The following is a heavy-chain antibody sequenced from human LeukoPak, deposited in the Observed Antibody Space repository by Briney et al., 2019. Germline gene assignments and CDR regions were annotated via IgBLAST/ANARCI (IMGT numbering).Heavy chain of an antibody. V-gene: IGHV1-69*05. CDR1: GGTFSSYA. CDR2: IIPIFGTA. J-gene: IGHJ3*02. CDR3: ARFPRGGATIRYDTDAFDI. Sequence: ASVKVSCKASGGTFSSYAISWVRQAPRQGVEWMGGIIPIFGTANYAQKFQGRVTITTDESTSTAYMELSGLRSEDTAVYYCARFPRGGATIRYDTDAFDIWGQGTMVTVSS. D-gene: IGHD1-26*01.